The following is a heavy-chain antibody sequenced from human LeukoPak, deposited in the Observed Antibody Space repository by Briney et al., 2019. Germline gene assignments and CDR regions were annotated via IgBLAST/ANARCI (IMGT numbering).Heavy chain of an antibody. CDR1: GYSFTSYW. CDR3: ARVTLHSSSWYYSYYYYYMDV. D-gene: IGHD6-13*01. V-gene: IGHV5-51*01. J-gene: IGHJ6*03. CDR2: IYPGDSDT. Sequence: GESLKISCKGSGYSFTSYWIGWVRQMPGKGLEWMGIIYPGDSDTRYSPSFQGQVTISADKSISTAYLQWSSLKASDTAMYYCARVTLHSSSWYYSYYYYYMDVWGKGTTVTISS.